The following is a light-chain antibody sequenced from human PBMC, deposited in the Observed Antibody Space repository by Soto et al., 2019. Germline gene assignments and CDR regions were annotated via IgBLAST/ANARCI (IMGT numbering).Light chain of an antibody. V-gene: IGLV1-40*01. CDR3: QSYDSRLRGVV. J-gene: IGLJ2*01. CDR1: SSNIGAGYD. CDR2: GNS. Sequence: QSVLTQPPSVSGAPGQRVTISCTGSSSNIGAGYDVHWYQQLPGTAPKLLIYGNSNRPSGVPDRFSGSKSGTSASLAITGLQAEDEADYYCQSYDSRLRGVVFGGGTKPTVL.